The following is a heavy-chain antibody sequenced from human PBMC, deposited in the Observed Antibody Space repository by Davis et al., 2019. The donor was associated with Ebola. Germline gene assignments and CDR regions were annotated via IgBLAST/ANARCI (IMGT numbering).Heavy chain of an antibody. Sequence: GESLKISCAASGFTFTDYAMSWVRQAPGKGLEWVSRISGGSDNKDYADSVKGRFTISRDNSKNTLYLQMNSLRADDTAVYYCGGAWDWGQGTLVTVSS. CDR2: ISGGSDNK. J-gene: IGHJ4*02. V-gene: IGHV3-23*01. CDR1: GFTFTDYA. D-gene: IGHD1-26*01. CDR3: GGAWD.